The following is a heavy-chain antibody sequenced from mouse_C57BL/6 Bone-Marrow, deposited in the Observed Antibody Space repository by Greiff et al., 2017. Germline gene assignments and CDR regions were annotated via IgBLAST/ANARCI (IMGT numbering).Heavy chain of an antibody. J-gene: IGHJ3*01. D-gene: IGHD1-1*01. CDR3: ARGYGSRAWFAY. V-gene: IGHV14-3*01. CDR1: GFNIKNTY. CDR2: IDPANGNT. Sequence: EVKLMESVAELVRPGASVKLSCTASGFNIKNTYMHWVKQRPEQGLEWIGRIDPANGNTKYAPKFQGKATITADTSSNTAYLQLRSLTSEDTAIYYCARGYGSRAWFAYWGQGTLVTVSA.